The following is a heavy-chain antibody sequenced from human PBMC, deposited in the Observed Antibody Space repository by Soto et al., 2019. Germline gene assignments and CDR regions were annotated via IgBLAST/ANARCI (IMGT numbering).Heavy chain of an antibody. CDR3: ARAEYSSSWSPYYYYYGMDV. Sequence: QVQLVESGGGVVQPGRSLRLSCAVSGFTFDSYPMHWVRQAPGKGLEWVAVVSYDGTKEYYADSVKGRFTISRDNSKSTLSLQMNSLRVDDTAVYYCARAEYSSSWSPYYYYYGMDVWGQGTTVTVSS. CDR2: VSYDGTKE. J-gene: IGHJ6*02. V-gene: IGHV3-30*14. CDR1: GFTFDSYP. D-gene: IGHD6-13*01.